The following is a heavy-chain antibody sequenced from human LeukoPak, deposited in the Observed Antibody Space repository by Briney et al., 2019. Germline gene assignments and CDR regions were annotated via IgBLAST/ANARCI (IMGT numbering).Heavy chain of an antibody. J-gene: IGHJ4*02. CDR2: INNDGSLT. D-gene: IGHD6-19*01. CDR1: GFTFSTTW. Sequence: PGGSLRLSCAASGFTFSTTWMSWVRQAPGKGLVWVSRINNDGSLTNYADSVKGRFTISRDNAKNTLYLQMNSLRAEDTAVYYCARPGIALAGDYWGQGALVTVSS. CDR3: ARPGIALAGDY. V-gene: IGHV3-74*01.